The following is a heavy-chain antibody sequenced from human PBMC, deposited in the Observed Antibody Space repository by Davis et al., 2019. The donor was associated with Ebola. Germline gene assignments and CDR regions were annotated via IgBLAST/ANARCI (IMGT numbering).Heavy chain of an antibody. Sequence: AASVKVSCKASGGTFSSYAISWVRQAPGQGLEWMGGIIPIFGTANYAQKFQGRVTITADKSTSTAYMELSSLRSEDTAVYYCARAKRLLWFRPDYYYGMDVWGQGTTVTVSS. CDR1: GGTFSSYA. D-gene: IGHD3-10*01. CDR3: ARAKRLLWFRPDYYYGMDV. J-gene: IGHJ6*02. CDR2: IIPIFGTA. V-gene: IGHV1-69*06.